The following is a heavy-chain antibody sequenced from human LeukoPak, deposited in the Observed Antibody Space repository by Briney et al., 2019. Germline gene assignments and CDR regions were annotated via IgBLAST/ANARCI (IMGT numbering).Heavy chain of an antibody. CDR3: ARVGGSGSYYNRYYYYMDV. D-gene: IGHD3-10*01. CDR2: INHSGST. CDR1: GGSFSGYY. Sequence: SETLPLTCAVYGGSFSGYYWSWIRQPPGKGLEWIGEINHSGSTNYNPSLKSRVTISVDTSKNQFSLKLSSVTAADTAVYYCARVGGSGSYYNRYYYYMDVWGKGTTVTVSS. J-gene: IGHJ6*03. V-gene: IGHV4-34*01.